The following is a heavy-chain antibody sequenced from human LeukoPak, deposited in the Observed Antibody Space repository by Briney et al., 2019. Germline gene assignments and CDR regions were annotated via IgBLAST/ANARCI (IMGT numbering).Heavy chain of an antibody. Sequence: SETLSLTCAVYGGSFSGYYWSWIRQPPGKGLEWIGEINHSGSTNYNPSLKSRVTVSVDTSKNQFSLKLSSVTAADTAVYYCASVYDSSGYYPFWGQGTLVTVSS. D-gene: IGHD3-22*01. J-gene: IGHJ4*02. V-gene: IGHV4-34*01. CDR1: GGSFSGYY. CDR3: ASVYDSSGYYPF. CDR2: INHSGST.